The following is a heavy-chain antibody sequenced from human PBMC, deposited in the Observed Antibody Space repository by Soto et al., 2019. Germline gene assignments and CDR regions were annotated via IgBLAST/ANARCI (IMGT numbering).Heavy chain of an antibody. CDR1: GGSFSGYY. V-gene: IGHV4-34*01. CDR2: INHSGST. Sequence: QVQLQQWGAGLLKPSETLSLTCAVYGGSFSGYYWTWIRQPPGPGLEWIGEINHSGSTHYNPSLKSRVTISVDTSKHQFSLKLTSVTAADTAVYYCARDKITGLFDYWGQGTLVTVSS. J-gene: IGHJ4*02. D-gene: IGHD2-8*02. CDR3: ARDKITGLFDY.